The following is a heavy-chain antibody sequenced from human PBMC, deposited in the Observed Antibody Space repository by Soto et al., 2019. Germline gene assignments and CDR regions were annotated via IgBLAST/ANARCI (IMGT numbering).Heavy chain of an antibody. CDR1: GGSISSSRYS. D-gene: IGHD2-15*01. Sequence: QLQLQESGPGLVKPSETLSLACTVSGGSISSSRYSWGWIRQPPGKGLEWIGSAYYSGSTYYNPSFKSRVTMSVDTSKNQFSLKLSSVTAADTAVYYCATRPGGSYNWFDPWGQGTLVTVSS. CDR3: ATRPGGSYNWFDP. CDR2: AYYSGST. V-gene: IGHV4-39*01. J-gene: IGHJ5*02.